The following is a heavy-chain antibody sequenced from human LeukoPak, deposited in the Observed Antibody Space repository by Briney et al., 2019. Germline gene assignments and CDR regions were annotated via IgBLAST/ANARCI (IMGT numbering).Heavy chain of an antibody. CDR2: ISSSSSYI. J-gene: IGHJ6*02. CDR1: GFTFSSYT. Sequence: GGSLRLFCAASGFTFSSYTMNCARQAPGKGLEWVSSISSSSSYIYYADSVKGRLTISRDNAKNSLYLQINSLRAEDTAVYYCARDPTPRYCSGGSCYTHYGMDVWGQGTTVTVSS. V-gene: IGHV3-21*01. CDR3: ARDPTPRYCSGGSCYTHYGMDV. D-gene: IGHD2-15*01.